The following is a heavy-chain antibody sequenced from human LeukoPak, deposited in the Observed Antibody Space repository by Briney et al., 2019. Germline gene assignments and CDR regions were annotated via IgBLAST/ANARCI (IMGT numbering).Heavy chain of an antibody. CDR2: INPNSGGT. V-gene: IGHV1-2*02. D-gene: IGHD2-2*03. CDR3: ARDLDFGNWYFDL. CDR1: GYTLTGYY. J-gene: IGHJ2*01. Sequence: GASVKVSCKASGYTLTGYYMHWVRQAPGQGLEWMGWINPNSGGTNYAQKFQGRVTMTRDTSISTAYMELTRLRYDDTAVYYCARDLDFGNWYFDLWGRGTLVTVSS.